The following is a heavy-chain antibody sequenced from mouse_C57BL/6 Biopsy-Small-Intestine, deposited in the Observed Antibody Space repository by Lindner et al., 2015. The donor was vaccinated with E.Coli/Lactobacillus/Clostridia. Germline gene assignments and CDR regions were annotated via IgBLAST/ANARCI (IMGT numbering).Heavy chain of an antibody. Sequence: SVKVSCKASGYTFRNYGISWVRQAPGQGLEWMGWISANNGNTRYAQKFQGRITMTRDTSTTTIYMELRSLRPDDTAVYYCAREIDWGSTDYGNYFYYMNVWGKGTTVTVSS. CDR1: GYTFRNYG. V-gene: IGHV1-4*01. D-gene: IGHD2-1*01. J-gene: IGHJ1*03. CDR2: ISANNGNT. CDR3: AREIDWGSTDYGNYFYYMNV.